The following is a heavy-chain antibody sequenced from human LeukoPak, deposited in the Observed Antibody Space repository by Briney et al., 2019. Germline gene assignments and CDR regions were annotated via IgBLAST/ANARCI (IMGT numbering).Heavy chain of an antibody. CDR2: INHSGST. V-gene: IGHV4-34*01. Sequence: PSETLSLTCAVYGGSFSGYYWSWIRQPPGKGLEWIGEINHSGSTNYNPSLKSRVTISVDTSKNQFSLKLSSVTAADTAVYYCARGRAVYYYYYYYMDAWGKGTTVTVSS. CDR3: ARGRAVYYYYYYYMDA. J-gene: IGHJ6*03. CDR1: GGSFSGYY.